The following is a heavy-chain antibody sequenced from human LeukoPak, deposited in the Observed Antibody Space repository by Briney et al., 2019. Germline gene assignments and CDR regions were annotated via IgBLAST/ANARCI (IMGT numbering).Heavy chain of an antibody. CDR2: ISAYNGNT. CDR3: ARDRRYGDYGYYFDY. CDR1: GGTFSSYA. D-gene: IGHD4-17*01. Sequence: ASVKVSCKASGGTFSSYAISWVRQAPGQGLEWMGWISAYNGNTNYAQKLQGRVTMTTDTSTSTAYMELRSLRSDDTAVYYCARDRRYGDYGYYFDYWGQGTLVTVSS. V-gene: IGHV1-18*01. J-gene: IGHJ4*02.